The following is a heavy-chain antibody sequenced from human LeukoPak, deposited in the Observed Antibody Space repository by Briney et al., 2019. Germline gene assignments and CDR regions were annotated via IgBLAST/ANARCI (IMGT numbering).Heavy chain of an antibody. D-gene: IGHD2-15*01. Sequence: SETLSLTCTVSGGSISSYYWSWIRHPPGPGLEWIGYIYTSGSTNYNPSLKSRVTISVDTSKNQFSLKLSSVTAADTAVYYCARQRSVAYFDYWGQGTLVTVSS. CDR1: GGSISSYY. V-gene: IGHV4-4*09. J-gene: IGHJ4*02. CDR2: IYTSGST. CDR3: ARQRSVAYFDY.